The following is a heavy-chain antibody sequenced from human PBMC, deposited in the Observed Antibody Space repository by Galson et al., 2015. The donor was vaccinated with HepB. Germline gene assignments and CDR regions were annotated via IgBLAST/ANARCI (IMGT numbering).Heavy chain of an antibody. D-gene: IGHD1-1*01. J-gene: IGHJ4*02. CDR1: GFTFSSLG. Sequence: SLRLSCAASGFTFSSLGKTWVRQAPGKGLECVSAIGVNAGSTDYADSVKGRFTISRDNSKNMLYLQMNNLRAEDTAVYYCAKGTTNIDYWGQGTLVTVSS. CDR2: IGVNAGST. CDR3: AKGTTNIDY. V-gene: IGHV3-23*01.